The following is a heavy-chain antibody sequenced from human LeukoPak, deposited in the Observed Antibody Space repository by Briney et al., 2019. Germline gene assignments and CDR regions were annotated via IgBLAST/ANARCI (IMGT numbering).Heavy chain of an antibody. V-gene: IGHV3-30*04. D-gene: IGHD2-8*01. CDR2: ISYDGSNK. Sequence: GGSLRLSCAASGFTFSNYAIHWVRQAPGKGLEWVAVISYDGSNKYYADSVKGRFTISRDNSKNTLYLQMNSLRAEDTAVYYCAKELMGYFDYWGQGTLVTVSS. CDR3: AKELMGYFDY. CDR1: GFTFSNYA. J-gene: IGHJ4*02.